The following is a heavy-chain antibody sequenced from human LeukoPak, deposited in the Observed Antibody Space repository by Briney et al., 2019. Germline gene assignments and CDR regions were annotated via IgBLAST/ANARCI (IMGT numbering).Heavy chain of an antibody. D-gene: IGHD3-22*01. CDR3: ARGPGGYYDSSVLFDY. V-gene: IGHV4-59*01. CDR1: GGSISSYY. J-gene: IGHJ4*02. CDR2: IYYSGST. Sequence: PSETLSLTCTVSGGSISSYYWSWIRQPPGKGLEGIGDIYYSGSTNYNPSLKSRVTISVDTSKNQFSLKLSSVTAADTAVYYCARGPGGYYDSSVLFDYWGQGTLVTVSS.